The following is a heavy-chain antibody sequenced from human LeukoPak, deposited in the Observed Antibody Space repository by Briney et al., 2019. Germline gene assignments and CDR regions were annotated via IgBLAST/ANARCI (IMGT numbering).Heavy chain of an antibody. V-gene: IGHV4-59*12. CDR1: GGSISSYY. J-gene: IGHJ2*01. D-gene: IGHD3-10*01. CDR2: IFYTGST. Sequence: SETLSLTCTVSGGSISSYYWSWIRQPPRKGLEWIGYIFYTGSTNYNPSLRSRVTISLDTSKNQFSLKLNSVTAADTAVYYCARLTMFRGVIYGTDWHSDLWGRGALVTVSS. CDR3: ARLTMFRGVIYGTDWHSDL.